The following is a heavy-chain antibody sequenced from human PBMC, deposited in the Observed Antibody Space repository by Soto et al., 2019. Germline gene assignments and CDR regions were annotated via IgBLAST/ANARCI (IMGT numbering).Heavy chain of an antibody. D-gene: IGHD3-22*01. CDR3: AWSSGFDY. CDR2: MIPISGTT. J-gene: IGHJ4*02. Sequence: ASVKVSCKDSGGTFSSYAISWVRQAPGQGLEWMGGMIPISGTTGYAQKFQGRVTMTRNTSTSTAYMELSSLRSEDTAVYYCAWSSGFDYWGQGTLVTVSS. CDR1: GGTFSSYA. V-gene: IGHV1-8*02.